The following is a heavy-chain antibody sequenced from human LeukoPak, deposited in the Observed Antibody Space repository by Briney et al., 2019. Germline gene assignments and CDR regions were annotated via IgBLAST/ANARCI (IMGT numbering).Heavy chain of an antibody. D-gene: IGHD3-22*01. CDR1: GFNFRTYG. Sequence: GGSLRLSCAASGFNFRTYGMHWVRQAPGKGLEWVAFIQFDESSKNYADSVKGRFTISRDNSENTVYLQVNSLRAEDTAVYYCAKEDGTVVVSTFGDWGQGTLVTVSS. V-gene: IGHV3-30*02. CDR3: AKEDGTVVVSTFGD. CDR2: IQFDESSK. J-gene: IGHJ4*02.